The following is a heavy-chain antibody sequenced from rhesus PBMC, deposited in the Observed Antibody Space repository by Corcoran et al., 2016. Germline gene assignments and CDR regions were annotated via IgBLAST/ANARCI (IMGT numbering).Heavy chain of an antibody. CDR2: IGGSRATT. V-gene: IGHV4-127*01. CDR3: ARAYCTDNGCFSPDY. CDR1: GYSISSYFG. Sequence: QVQLQESGPGLVKPSETLSLTCAVSGYSISSYFGWSWIRQPPGKGLEWIGYIGGSRATTKYNPAVKGRVTISKDTSRSPFSLKLTSMTAADTAVYYCARAYCTDNGCFSPDYWGQGVLVTVSS. D-gene: IGHD2-21*01. J-gene: IGHJ4*01.